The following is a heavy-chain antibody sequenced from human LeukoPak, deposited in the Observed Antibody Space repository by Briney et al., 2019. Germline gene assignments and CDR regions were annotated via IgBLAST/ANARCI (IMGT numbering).Heavy chain of an antibody. D-gene: IGHD6-13*01. CDR1: GFTFSMSW. CDR3: ARDRGAAGLIDY. Sequence: GGSLRLSCEASGFTFSMSWMTWVRQAPGKGLEWVASINGHGSEIHYVDSVKGRFTISRDNAKNSLYLQMNSLRAEDTAVYYCARDRGAAGLIDYWGQGTLVTVSS. V-gene: IGHV3-7*01. J-gene: IGHJ4*02. CDR2: INGHGSEI.